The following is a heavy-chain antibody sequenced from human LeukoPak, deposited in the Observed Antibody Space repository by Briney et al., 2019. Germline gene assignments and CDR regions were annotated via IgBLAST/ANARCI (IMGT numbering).Heavy chain of an antibody. V-gene: IGHV4-39*02. CDR1: GGSISSSSYY. J-gene: IGHJ3*02. Sequence: NPSETLSLTRTVSGGSISSSSYYWGWIRQPPGKGLEWIGSIYYSGSTYYNPSHKSRVTISVDTSKNQFSLKLSSVTAADTAVYYCATDSIMIQAFDIWGQGTMVTVSS. D-gene: IGHD3-16*01. CDR2: IYYSGST. CDR3: ATDSIMIQAFDI.